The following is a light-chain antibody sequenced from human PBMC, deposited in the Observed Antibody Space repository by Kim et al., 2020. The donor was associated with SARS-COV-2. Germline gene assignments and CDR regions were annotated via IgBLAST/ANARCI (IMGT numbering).Light chain of an antibody. CDR1: SSNIGGYDY. V-gene: IGLV2-11*01. Sequence: QSALTQPRSVSGSPGQSVTISCTGTSSNIGGYDYVSWYQQHPGKAPKLMINDVTGRPSGVPDRFSGSKSGNTASLTISGLQAEDEADYYCCSYAGSYTWVFGGGTQLTVL. CDR2: DVT. J-gene: IGLJ3*02. CDR3: CSYAGSYTWV.